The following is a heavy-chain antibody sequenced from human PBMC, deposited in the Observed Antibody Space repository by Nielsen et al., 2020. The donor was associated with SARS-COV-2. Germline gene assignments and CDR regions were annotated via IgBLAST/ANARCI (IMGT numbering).Heavy chain of an antibody. V-gene: IGHV3-23*01. D-gene: IGHD6-13*01. CDR2: ISGSGGGA. CDR3: ARGERRYSSSTYWHFDL. Sequence: GESLKISCAASGFTFRDYAMTWVRQAPGKGLEWVSTISGSGGGAYHADSVMGRFTISRDNSKNTLYLHMNSLRAEDTAVYYCARGERRYSSSTYWHFDLWGRGTLVTVSS. J-gene: IGHJ2*01. CDR1: GFTFRDYA.